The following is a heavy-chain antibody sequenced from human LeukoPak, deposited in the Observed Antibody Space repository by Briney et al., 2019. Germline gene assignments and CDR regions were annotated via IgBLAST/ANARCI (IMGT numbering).Heavy chain of an antibody. D-gene: IGHD2-15*01. V-gene: IGHV1-2*02. J-gene: IGHJ4*02. CDR3: AREGFGGGLLKEYCSGGSCYGH. CDR1: GYTFTGYY. Sequence: ASVKVSCKASGYTFTGYYMHWVRQAPGQGLEWMGWIIPNSGGTDYAQKFQGRVTMTRDTSISTAYMELRRLRSDDTAVYYCAREGFGGGLLKEYCSGGSCYGHWGQGTLVTVSS. CDR2: IIPNSGGT.